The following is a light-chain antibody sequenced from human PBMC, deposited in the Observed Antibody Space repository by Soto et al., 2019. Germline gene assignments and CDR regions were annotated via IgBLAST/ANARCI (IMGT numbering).Light chain of an antibody. CDR3: QQRSAWPLT. V-gene: IGKV3-11*01. CDR1: QSVGSD. J-gene: IGKJ4*01. CDR2: DIS. Sequence: EIVLTQSPATLSLSPGERATLSCRASQSVGSDFAWYQQKRGRAPRLLIYDISNRATGIPPRFSGSGFGTDFTLTISSLEPEDFAVYFCQQRSAWPLTFGGGTKVE.